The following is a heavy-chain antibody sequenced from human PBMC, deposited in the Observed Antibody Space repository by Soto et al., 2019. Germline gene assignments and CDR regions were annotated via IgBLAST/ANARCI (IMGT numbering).Heavy chain of an antibody. V-gene: IGHV3-30*18. D-gene: IGHD2-8*01. CDR3: AKNGLDNSPSAIDS. J-gene: IGHJ4*02. CDR1: GFNFSTSG. CDR2: ISNDGSRQ. Sequence: GGSLRLSCAASGFNFSTSGMDWVRQVPGKGLEWVAVISNDGSRQYYAESVKGRFTISRDNSKNTLYLQMNSLRAEDTAVYYCAKNGLDNSPSAIDSWGPGTLVTVSS.